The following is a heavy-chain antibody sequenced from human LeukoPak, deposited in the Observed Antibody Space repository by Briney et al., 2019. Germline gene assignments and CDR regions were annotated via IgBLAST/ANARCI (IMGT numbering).Heavy chain of an antibody. V-gene: IGHV3-7*01. CDR1: EFNFLLNW. D-gene: IGHD1-7*01. CDR3: AKLLGTVTTDDY. Sequence: GGALSLSCTCSEFNFLLNWMSSVRHAAGQGLEWVARIWPDGSEEFYMVSVKGRFTNSRDNAKNSLYLQMNSLRPEDTALYYCAKLLGTVTTDDYRGQGTLVTVSS. CDR2: IWPDGSEE. J-gene: IGHJ4*02.